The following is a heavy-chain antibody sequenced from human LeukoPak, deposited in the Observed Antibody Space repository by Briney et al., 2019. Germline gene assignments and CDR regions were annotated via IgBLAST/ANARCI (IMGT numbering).Heavy chain of an antibody. J-gene: IGHJ6*04. V-gene: IGHV1-69*06. Sequence: ASVKVSCKASGGTFSSYAISWVRQAPGQGLEWMGGIIPIFGTANYAQKFQGRVTITAVKSTSTAYMELSSLRSEDTAVYYCARQDVEDIVVVPAANSPYYYGMDVWGKGTTVTVSS. CDR2: IIPIFGTA. CDR1: GGTFSSYA. CDR3: ARQDVEDIVVVPAANSPYYYGMDV. D-gene: IGHD2-2*01.